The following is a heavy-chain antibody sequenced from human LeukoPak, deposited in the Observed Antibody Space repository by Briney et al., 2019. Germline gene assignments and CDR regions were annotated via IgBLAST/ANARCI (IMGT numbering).Heavy chain of an antibody. Sequence: ASVKVSCKASGYTFTGYYMHWVRQAPGQGLEWMGWINPNSGGTNHAQKFQGRVTMTRDTSISTAYMELSRLRSDDTAVYYCATSNSEDWFDPWGQGTLVTVSS. V-gene: IGHV1-2*02. CDR1: GYTFTGYY. CDR3: ATSNSEDWFDP. CDR2: INPNSGGT. J-gene: IGHJ5*02. D-gene: IGHD1-26*01.